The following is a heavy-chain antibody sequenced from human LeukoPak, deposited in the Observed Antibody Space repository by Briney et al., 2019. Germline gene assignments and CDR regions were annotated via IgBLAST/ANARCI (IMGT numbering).Heavy chain of an antibody. CDR2: IRYDGSNK. CDR1: GFTFSSYG. V-gene: IGHV3-30*02. D-gene: IGHD3-10*01. J-gene: IGHJ4*02. CDR3: AKGRARFGELPNEAFDY. Sequence: GGSLRLSCAASGFTFSSYGMHWVRQAPGKGLEWVAFIRYDGSNKYYADSVKGRFTISRDNSKNTLYLQMNSLRAEDTAVYYCAKGRARFGELPNEAFDYWGQGTLVTVSS.